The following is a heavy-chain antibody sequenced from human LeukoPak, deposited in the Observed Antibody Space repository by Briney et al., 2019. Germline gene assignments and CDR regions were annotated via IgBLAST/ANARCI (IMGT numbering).Heavy chain of an antibody. CDR2: ISSSSTYT. D-gene: IGHD6-13*01. V-gene: IGHV3-11*06. Sequence: GGSLRLSCEASGFTFSDYYMTWIRQAPGKGREWVSYISSSSTYTNYADSVKGRFTISRDNAKNSLYLQMNRLRAEDTAVYYCAREPSKQHLDIWGQGTLVTVSS. J-gene: IGHJ4*02. CDR3: AREPSKQHLDI. CDR1: GFTFSDYY.